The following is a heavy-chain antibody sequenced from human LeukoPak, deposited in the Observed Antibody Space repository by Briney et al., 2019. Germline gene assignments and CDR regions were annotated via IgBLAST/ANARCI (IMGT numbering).Heavy chain of an antibody. D-gene: IGHD5-24*01. CDR1: GDSFSYFY. Sequence: SETLSLTCTVSGDSFSYFYWSWIRQPPGKGLEWIGYIYNSGSTSYNPSLKSRVTISVDTSKNQFSLKLSSVTAADTAVYYCARAAYGYPLVYWGQGTLVTVSS. CDR3: ARAAYGYPLVY. J-gene: IGHJ4*02. CDR2: IYNSGST. V-gene: IGHV4-59*01.